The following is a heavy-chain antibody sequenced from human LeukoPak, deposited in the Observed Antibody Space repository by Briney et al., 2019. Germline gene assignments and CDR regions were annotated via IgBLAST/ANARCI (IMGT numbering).Heavy chain of an antibody. Sequence: SVKVSCKASGGTFSSYAISWVRQAPGQGLEWMGRIIPILGIANYAQKFQGRVTITADKSTSTAYMELSSLRSEDTAVYYCARARGAVHNWFDPWGQGTLVTVSS. CDR1: GGTFSSYA. J-gene: IGHJ5*02. V-gene: IGHV1-69*04. D-gene: IGHD3-16*01. CDR3: ARARGAVHNWFDP. CDR2: IIPILGIA.